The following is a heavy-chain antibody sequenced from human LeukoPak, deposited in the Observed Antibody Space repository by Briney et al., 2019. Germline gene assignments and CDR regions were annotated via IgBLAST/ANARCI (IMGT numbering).Heavy chain of an antibody. V-gene: IGHV3-11*01. CDR1: GFTFSDYY. D-gene: IGHD3-22*01. J-gene: IGHJ5*02. CDR3: ARVGWSSDFNWFDP. CDR2: ISSSGSTI. Sequence: GGYLRLSCAASGFTFSDYYMSWIRQAPGKGLEWVSYISSSGSTIYYADSVKGRFTISRDNAKNSLYLQMNSLRAEDTAVYYCARVGWSSDFNWFDPWGQGTLVTVSS.